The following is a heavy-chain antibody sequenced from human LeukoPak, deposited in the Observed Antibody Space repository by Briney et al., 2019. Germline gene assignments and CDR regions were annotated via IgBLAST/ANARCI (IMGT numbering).Heavy chain of an antibody. CDR3: ARAPLFNPYYFDY. D-gene: IGHD1-14*01. V-gene: IGHV3-7*01. Sequence: GGSLSLSCTASGFTYYRHSMNWVRQAPGKGLEWVANINEDGSTEYYVDSVKGRFTVSRDNAKNSLYLQMNSLRAEDTAVYYCARAPLFNPYYFDYWGQGTLVTVSS. CDR1: GFTYYRHS. CDR2: INEDGSTE. J-gene: IGHJ4*02.